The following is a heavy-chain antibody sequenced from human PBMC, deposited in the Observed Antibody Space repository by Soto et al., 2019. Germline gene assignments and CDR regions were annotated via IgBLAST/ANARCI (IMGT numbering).Heavy chain of an antibody. D-gene: IGHD3-3*01. CDR3: ARRTFWSGYYGRAFDI. Sequence: QVQLQQWGAGLLKPSETLSLTCAVYGGSFSGYYWSWIRQPPGKGLEWIGEINHSGSTNYNPSLKSRVTISVDTSKNQFTLKLRTVTAADTAVYYCARRTFWSGYYGRAFDIWGQGTMVTVSS. CDR1: GGSFSGYY. CDR2: INHSGST. V-gene: IGHV4-34*01. J-gene: IGHJ3*02.